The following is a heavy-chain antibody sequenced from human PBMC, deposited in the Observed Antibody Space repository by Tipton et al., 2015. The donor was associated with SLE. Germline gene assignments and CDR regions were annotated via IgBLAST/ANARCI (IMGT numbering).Heavy chain of an antibody. V-gene: IGHV4-34*01. CDR2: INHGGST. D-gene: IGHD3-16*02. CDR1: GGSFGGYY. J-gene: IGHJ3*02. CDR3: AQAHPWGSYRYAAAI. Sequence: TLSLTCSIYGGSFGGYYWSWIRQPPGKGMEWIGEINHGGSTNYNPSLKSRVTISVDTSKNQFSLKLSSVTAADTAVYYCAQAHPWGSYRYAAAIWGQGSMVTVAS.